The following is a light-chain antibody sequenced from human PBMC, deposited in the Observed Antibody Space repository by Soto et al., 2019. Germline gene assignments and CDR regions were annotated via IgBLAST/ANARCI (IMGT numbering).Light chain of an antibody. J-gene: IGKJ5*01. CDR3: QQSYSTPPEIT. Sequence: DIQLIQSPSSLSASVGDRVTITCRANEKMTRYLNWYQQKPGKXXXXXXXGXXXXQXGVPSRFSGSGSGADFILTISSLQPEDSATYYCQQSYSTPPEITFGQGTRLEIK. V-gene: IGKV1-39*01. CDR2: GXX. CDR1: EKMTRY.